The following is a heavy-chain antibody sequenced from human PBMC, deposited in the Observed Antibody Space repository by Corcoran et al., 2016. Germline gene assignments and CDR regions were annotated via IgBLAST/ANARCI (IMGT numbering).Heavy chain of an antibody. CDR2: ISPSEGT. CDR3: ARGFDGAKGGDY. D-gene: IGHD2-15*01. V-gene: IGHV4-34*01. CDR1: GGSISEHI. J-gene: IGHJ4*02. Sequence: QVQLQQWGAGLLKPSETLSLICGVYGGSISEHIWSWIRQSPGKGLEWIGEISPSEGTNYNPSLKCRVTISIDTSKNEFSLKLNSLTAADTAVYYCARGFDGAKGGDYWGQGTLVTVSS.